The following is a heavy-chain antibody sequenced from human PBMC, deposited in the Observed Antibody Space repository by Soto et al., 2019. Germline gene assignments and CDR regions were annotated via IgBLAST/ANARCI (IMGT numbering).Heavy chain of an antibody. V-gene: IGHV1-3*01. J-gene: IGHJ4*02. CDR3: ARAVAVAADFDY. D-gene: IGHD6-19*01. CDR2: INAGNGNT. Sequence: ASVKVSSKASGYTFTGYAMHWVRHAPGQRLEWMGWINAGNGNTKYSQKFQGRVTITRDTSASTAYMELSSLRSEDTAVYYCARAVAVAADFDYWGQGTLVTVSS. CDR1: GYTFTGYA.